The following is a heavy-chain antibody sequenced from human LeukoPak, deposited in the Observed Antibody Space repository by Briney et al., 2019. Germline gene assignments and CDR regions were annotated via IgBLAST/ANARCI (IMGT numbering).Heavy chain of an antibody. CDR3: ARDGYSSNWFRFWYFDL. J-gene: IGHJ2*01. D-gene: IGHD6-13*01. CDR2: IYGGGKT. V-gene: IGHV3-53*01. Sequence: GTLRLSCAASGFTFSSYGMSWVRQAPGKGLEWVSVIYGGGKTYYADSVKGRFTISRDNSKNTLYLQMNNLRAEDTAVYFCARDGYSSNWFRFWYFDLWGRGTLVTVSS. CDR1: GFTFSSYG.